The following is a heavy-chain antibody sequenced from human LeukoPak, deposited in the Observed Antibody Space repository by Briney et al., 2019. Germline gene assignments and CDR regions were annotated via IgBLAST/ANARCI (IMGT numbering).Heavy chain of an antibody. D-gene: IGHD1-26*01. J-gene: IGHJ5*02. CDR2: INSDSIWI. Sequence: GGSLRLSCAASGFTFSSYSMNWVRQAPGKGLEWVSSINSDSIWIYYADSVRGRFTISRDNTRNSLYLQMNSLRVEGTAVYYCARDAGGRTQREGWFDPWGQGTLVTVSS. CDR3: ARDAGGRTQREGWFDP. V-gene: IGHV3-21*01. CDR1: GFTFSSYS.